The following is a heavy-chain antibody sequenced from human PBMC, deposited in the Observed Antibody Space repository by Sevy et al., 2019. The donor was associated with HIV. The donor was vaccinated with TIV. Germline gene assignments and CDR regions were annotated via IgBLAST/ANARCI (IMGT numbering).Heavy chain of an antibody. D-gene: IGHD3-22*01. CDR3: ATSRSGYFDSSGYYIY. J-gene: IGHJ4*02. CDR1: GYSFTNYW. Sequence: GESLKISCKGSGYSFTNYWIGWVRHMPGKGLEWMGIIYPDDSDTRYSPSFQGQVTFSADKSISTAYLQWSSLKASDTAMYYCATSRSGYFDSSGYYIYWGQGTLVTVSS. CDR2: IYPDDSDT. V-gene: IGHV5-51*01.